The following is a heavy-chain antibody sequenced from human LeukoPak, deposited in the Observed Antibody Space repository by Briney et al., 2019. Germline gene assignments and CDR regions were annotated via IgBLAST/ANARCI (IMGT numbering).Heavy chain of an antibody. CDR2: IIPILGIA. D-gene: IGHD6-13*01. Sequence: SVKVSCKASGGTFSSYTISWVRQAPGQGLEWMGRIIPILGIANYAQKFQGRVTITADKSTSTAYMELSSLRSEDTAVYYCARDLGAAADYYYYYRMDVWGQGTTVTVSS. CDR3: ARDLGAAADYYYYYRMDV. V-gene: IGHV1-69*04. J-gene: IGHJ6*02. CDR1: GGTFSSYT.